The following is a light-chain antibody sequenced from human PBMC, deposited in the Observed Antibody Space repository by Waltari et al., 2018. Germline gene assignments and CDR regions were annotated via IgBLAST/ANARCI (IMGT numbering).Light chain of an antibody. CDR2: WAS. Sequence: DIVMTQSPDSLAVSLGERATINCKSSQSVLYTSNNENYLAWYQQKPAHPPKLLIYWASTRESGVPDRFSGSGSGTDFTLTINSLQAEDVAVYYCQQYYSTPYTFGQGTKLEIK. CDR1: QSVLYTSNNENY. CDR3: QQYYSTPYT. J-gene: IGKJ2*01. V-gene: IGKV4-1*01.